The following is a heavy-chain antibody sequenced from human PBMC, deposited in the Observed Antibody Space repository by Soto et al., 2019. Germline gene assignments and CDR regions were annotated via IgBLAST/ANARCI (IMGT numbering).Heavy chain of an antibody. Sequence: SETLSLTCAVSGGSIGSGGYSWSWIRHPPGKGLKWIGYIYHSGSTYYNPSLKSRVTISVDRSKNQFSLKLSSVTAADTAVYYCARVAWIYASSGYYFFNWLDPWGQGTLVTVSS. CDR1: GGSIGSGGYS. CDR3: ARVAWIYASSGYYFFNWLDP. CDR2: IYHSGST. V-gene: IGHV4-30-2*01. J-gene: IGHJ5*02. D-gene: IGHD3-22*01.